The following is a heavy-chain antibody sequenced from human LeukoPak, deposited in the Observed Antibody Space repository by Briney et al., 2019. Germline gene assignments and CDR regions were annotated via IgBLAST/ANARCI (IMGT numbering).Heavy chain of an antibody. CDR1: GSSVSSGSYY. CDR2: IYYSGST. J-gene: IGHJ6*02. D-gene: IGHD3-22*01. CDR3: ARGPYYYDSSGYAYYYYGMDV. V-gene: IGHV4-61*01. Sequence: PSETLSLTCTVSGSSVSSGSYYWRWIRQPPGKGLEWIGYIYYSGSTNYNPSLKSRVTISVDTSKNQFSLKLSSVTAADTAVYHCARGPYYYDSSGYAYYYYGMDVWGQGTTVTVSS.